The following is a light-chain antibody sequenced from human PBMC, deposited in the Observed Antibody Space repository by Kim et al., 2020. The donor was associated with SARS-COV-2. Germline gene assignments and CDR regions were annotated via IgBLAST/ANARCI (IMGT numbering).Light chain of an antibody. CDR3: QSYDSSNRDVV. CDR1: SGSIASNY. CDR2: EDN. Sequence: TISCTRSSGSIASNYVQWYQKPPGSAPTTVIYEDNQRPSGVPDRFSGSIDSSSNSASLTISGLKTEDEADYYCQSYDSSNRDVVFGGGTQLTVL. J-gene: IGLJ2*01. V-gene: IGLV6-57*03.